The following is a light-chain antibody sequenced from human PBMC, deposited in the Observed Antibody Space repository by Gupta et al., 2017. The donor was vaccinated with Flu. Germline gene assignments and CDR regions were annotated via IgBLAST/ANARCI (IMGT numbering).Light chain of an antibody. V-gene: IGKV3-15*01. J-gene: IGKJ4*01. Sequence: SPAPLSVVPGERATRSCRASQNVRSDLAWYQQKPGQAPRLLIHDAYTRASGVPDRFSGSGSGTEFTLTSSSRQSEDSALYCWQQDDDWHSFGGGTTVGIK. CDR2: DAY. CDR1: QNVRSD. CDR3: QQDDDWHS.